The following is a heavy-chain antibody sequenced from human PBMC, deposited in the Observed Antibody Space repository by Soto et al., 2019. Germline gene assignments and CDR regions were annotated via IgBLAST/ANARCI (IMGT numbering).Heavy chain of an antibody. D-gene: IGHD3-22*01. CDR2: IYPYDSDT. CDR3: ARQAYDTSGYRYFDF. CDR1: GFSFTSHW. Sequence: GESLKISCQTSGFSFTSHWIGWVRQMPGKGLERMGIIYPYDSDTRYRPSFQGQVTISADKSIGTAYLQWSSLKASDTAIYFCARQAYDTSGYRYFDFLGQGTLVTVSS. J-gene: IGHJ4*02. V-gene: IGHV5-51*01.